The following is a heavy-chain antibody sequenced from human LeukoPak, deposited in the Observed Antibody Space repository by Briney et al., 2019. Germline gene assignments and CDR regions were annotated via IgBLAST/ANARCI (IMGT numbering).Heavy chain of an antibody. CDR2: ILYGGNTK. Sequence: GGSLRLSCAASGFSLSNFGMHWVRQAPGEGLEWVAAILYGGNTKYYAYSVKGLFTISRDISKNTFSLLMNSPTAEDTAVYYCARDHRPEIQSYNMYVWGKGTTVAVSS. D-gene: IGHD5-24*01. V-gene: IGHV3-33*01. CDR1: GFSLSNFG. CDR3: ARDHRPEIQSYNMYV. J-gene: IGHJ6*04.